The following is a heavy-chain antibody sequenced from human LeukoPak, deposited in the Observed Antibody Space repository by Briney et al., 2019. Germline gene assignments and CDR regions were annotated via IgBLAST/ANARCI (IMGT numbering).Heavy chain of an antibody. CDR3: AHSIVVVPAGGYYFDY. CDR1: GISLGTSGVG. D-gene: IGHD2-2*01. Sequence: GPTLVNATQTLTLTCTFSGISLGTSGVGGGWIRQPLVKAVEWLALIYWGDDNRYSPSLKSRLTITKANSKTPVVLTMTNMDPVDTATYYCAHSIVVVPAGGYYFDYWGQGTLVTVSS. J-gene: IGHJ4*02. CDR2: IYWGDDN. V-gene: IGHV2-5*02.